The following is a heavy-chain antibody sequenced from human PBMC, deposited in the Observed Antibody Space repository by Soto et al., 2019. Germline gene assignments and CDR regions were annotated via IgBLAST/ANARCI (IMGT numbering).Heavy chain of an antibody. CDR1: GFTFSSND. CDR2: IYSGGST. CDR3: ATRPLLPGAP. V-gene: IGHV3-53*01. D-gene: IGHD3-22*01. Sequence: EVQLVESGGGLIQPGGSLRLSCAASGFTFSSNDMNWVRQAPGKGLEWVSLIYSGGSTYYADSVKGRFTISRDNSKNTXXXXXXXXXXEXXAXXYCATRPLLPGAPWGQGTMVTVSS. J-gene: IGHJ3*01.